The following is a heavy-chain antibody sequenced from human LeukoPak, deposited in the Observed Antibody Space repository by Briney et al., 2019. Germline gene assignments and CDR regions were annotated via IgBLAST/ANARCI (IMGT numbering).Heavy chain of an antibody. Sequence: GGSLRLSCAASGFTFSSYWMSWVRQAPGKGLEWVANIKQDGSEKYYVDSVKGRFTIPRDNAKNSLYLQMNSLRAEDTAVYYCARGEDSPYGTTGGFDYWGQGTLVTVSS. CDR1: GFTFSSYW. J-gene: IGHJ4*02. D-gene: IGHD1-14*01. V-gene: IGHV3-7*03. CDR3: ARGEDSPYGTTGGFDY. CDR2: IKQDGSEK.